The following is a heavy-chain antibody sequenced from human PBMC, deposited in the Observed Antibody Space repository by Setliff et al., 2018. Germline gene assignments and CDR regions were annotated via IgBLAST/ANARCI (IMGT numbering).Heavy chain of an antibody. CDR2: INWNGGST. CDR1: GFTFDDYG. V-gene: IGHV3-20*04. D-gene: IGHD3-10*01. CDR3: VRDWASGDDH. J-gene: IGHJ4*02. Sequence: PGGSLRLSCAASGFTFDDYGMSWVRQAPGKGLEWVSGINWNGGSTGYADSVKGRFTISRDNAKNSLFLQMNILEVEDTAVYYCVRDWASGDDHWGRGTLVTVSS.